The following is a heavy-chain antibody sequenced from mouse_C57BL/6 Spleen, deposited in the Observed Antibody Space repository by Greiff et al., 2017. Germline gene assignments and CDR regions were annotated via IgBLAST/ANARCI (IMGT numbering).Heavy chain of an antibody. V-gene: IGHV1-81*01. Sequence: QVQLQQSGAELARPGASVKLSCKASGYTFTSYGISWVKQRTGQGLEWIGEIYPRSGNTYYNEKFKGKATLTADKSSSTAYMELRSLTSEGSAVYFCARGGRAYGNYSWFAYWGQGTLVTVSA. CDR3: ARGGRAYGNYSWFAY. CDR2: IYPRSGNT. J-gene: IGHJ3*01. CDR1: GYTFTSYG. D-gene: IGHD2-1*01.